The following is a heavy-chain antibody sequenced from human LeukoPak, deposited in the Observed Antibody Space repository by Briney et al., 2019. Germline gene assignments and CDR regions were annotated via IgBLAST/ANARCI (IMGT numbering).Heavy chain of an antibody. D-gene: IGHD4-17*01. CDR2: INHSGST. CDR1: GGSFSGYY. J-gene: IGHJ1*01. Sequence: SETLSLTCAVYGGSFSGYYWSWIRQPPGKGLEWIGEINHSGSTNYNPSLKSRVTMSVDTSKNQFSLKLSSVTAADTAVYYCARDDSGYGDYGWFQHWGQGTLVTVSS. CDR3: ARDDSGYGDYGWFQH. V-gene: IGHV4-34*01.